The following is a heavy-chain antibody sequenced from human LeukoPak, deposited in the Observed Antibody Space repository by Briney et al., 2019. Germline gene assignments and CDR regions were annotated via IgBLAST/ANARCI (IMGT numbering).Heavy chain of an antibody. V-gene: IGHV4-34*01. D-gene: IGHD1-26*01. CDR2: INHSGST. J-gene: IGHJ4*02. CDR1: GGSFSGYY. Sequence: PSETLSLTCAVYGGSFSGYYWSWIRQPPGKGLEWIAEINHSGSTNYNPSLKSRVIISVDTSKNQFSLKLSSVTAADTAVYYCATTTIRLGYWGQGTLVTVSS. CDR3: ATTTIRLGY.